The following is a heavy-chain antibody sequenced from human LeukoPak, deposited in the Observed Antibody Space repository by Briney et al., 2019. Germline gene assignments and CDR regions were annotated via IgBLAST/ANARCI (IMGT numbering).Heavy chain of an antibody. CDR3: AREGKKNSSGYYSAAFDI. CDR2: INPNSGGT. CDR1: GYTFTGYY. J-gene: IGHJ3*02. Sequence: ASVKVSCKASGYTFTGYYMHWVRQAPGQGLEWMGWINPNSGGTNYAQKFQGRVTMTRDTSTSTVYMELSSLRSEDTAVYYCAREGKKNSSGYYSAAFDIWGQGTMVTVSS. D-gene: IGHD3-22*01. V-gene: IGHV1-2*02.